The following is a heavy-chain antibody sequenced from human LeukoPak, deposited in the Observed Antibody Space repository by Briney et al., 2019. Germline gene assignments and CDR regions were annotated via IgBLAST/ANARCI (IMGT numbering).Heavy chain of an antibody. Sequence: SETLSLTCTVSGGPISSYYWSWIRQPPGKGLEWIGYIYYSGSTNYNPSLKSRVTISVDTSKNQFSLKLSSVTAADTAVYYCARGGGYDAFDIWGQGTMVTVSS. D-gene: IGHD3-22*01. CDR3: ARGGGYDAFDI. CDR1: GGPISSYY. CDR2: IYYSGST. J-gene: IGHJ3*02. V-gene: IGHV4-59*08.